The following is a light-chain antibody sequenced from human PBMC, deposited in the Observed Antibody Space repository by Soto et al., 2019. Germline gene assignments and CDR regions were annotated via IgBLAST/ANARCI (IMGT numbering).Light chain of an antibody. CDR2: DVS. Sequence: QSVLTQPASVSGSPGQSITISCTGTSSDVGAYNYVSWYQHHPGKVPRLMIFDVSNRPSGVSNRFSGSKSGNTASLTISGPQAEDEADYYCCSYSRSSPYVFGAGTKVTVL. CDR3: CSYSRSSPYV. CDR1: SSDVGAYNY. J-gene: IGLJ1*01. V-gene: IGLV2-14*03.